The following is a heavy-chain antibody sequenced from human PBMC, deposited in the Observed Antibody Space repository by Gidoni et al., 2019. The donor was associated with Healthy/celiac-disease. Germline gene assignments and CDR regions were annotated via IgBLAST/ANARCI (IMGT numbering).Heavy chain of an antibody. D-gene: IGHD3-3*01. Sequence: EVQLVESGGGLVQPGGSLRLSCAASGFSFRSYNMNWVRQGPGKGLEWVSYISRSSGTSWYADSVKGRFTTSRDNANNSLYLEMNSLRDEDTAVYYCARITIFEVVTHPMDVWGKGTTVTVSS. J-gene: IGHJ6*03. CDR2: ISRSSGTS. V-gene: IGHV3-48*02. CDR1: GFSFRSYN. CDR3: ARITIFEVVTHPMDV.